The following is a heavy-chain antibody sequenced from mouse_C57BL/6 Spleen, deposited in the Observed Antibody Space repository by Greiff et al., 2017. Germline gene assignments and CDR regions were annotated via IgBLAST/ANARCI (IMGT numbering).Heavy chain of an antibody. CDR2: IYPGDGDT. CDR3: VCVGDSSGYYFDY. D-gene: IGHD3-2*02. V-gene: IGHV1-80*01. J-gene: IGHJ2*01. Sequence: VKLQESGAELVKPGASVKISCKASGYAFSSYWMNWVKQRPGKGLEWIGQIYPGDGDTNYNGKFKGKATLTADKSSSTAYMQLSSLTSEDSAVYFWVCVGDSSGYYFDYWGQGTTLTVSS. CDR1: GYAFSSYW.